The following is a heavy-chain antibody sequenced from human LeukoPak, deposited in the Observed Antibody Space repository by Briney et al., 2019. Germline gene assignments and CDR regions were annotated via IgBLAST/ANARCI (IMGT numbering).Heavy chain of an antibody. CDR1: GYTFTSYY. CDR3: ARDAGDIVVVPAASMLDY. Sequence: ASVKVSCKASGYTFTSYYMHWVRQAPGQGLEWMGIINPSGGSTSYAQKFQGRVTMTRDTSTSTVYMELSSLRSQVTAVYYCARDAGDIVVVPAASMLDYWGQGTLVTVSS. J-gene: IGHJ4*02. V-gene: IGHV1-46*03. CDR2: INPSGGST. D-gene: IGHD2-2*01.